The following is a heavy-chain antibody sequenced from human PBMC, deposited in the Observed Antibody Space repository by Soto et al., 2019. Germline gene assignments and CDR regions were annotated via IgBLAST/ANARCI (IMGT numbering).Heavy chain of an antibody. V-gene: IGHV3-23*01. CDR2: ITSDGRT. J-gene: IGHJ4*02. CDR3: AKDYSTVTTDPLSVVLFDY. D-gene: IGHD4-17*01. Sequence: GGSLRLSCAASGFTFSSYAMIWVRQAPGKGLEWVSIITSDGRTYYADSVKGRFTISRDNSKNTVYLQMNSLRAEDTAVYYCAKDYSTVTTDPLSVVLFDYWGQGALVTVSS. CDR1: GFTFSSYA.